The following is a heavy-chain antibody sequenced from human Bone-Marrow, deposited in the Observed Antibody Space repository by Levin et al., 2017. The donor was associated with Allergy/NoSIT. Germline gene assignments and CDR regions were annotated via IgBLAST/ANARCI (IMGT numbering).Heavy chain of an antibody. D-gene: IGHD3-10*01. CDR2: IWYDGSYK. Sequence: GGSLRLSCAASGFTFSSYGMHWVRQAPGKGLEWVAVIWYDGSYKYYADSVKGRFTISRDNSKNTLYLQMNSLTAEDTAVYYCARDSSGEAHAFDIWGQGTMVIVSS. J-gene: IGHJ3*02. V-gene: IGHV3-33*01. CDR3: ARDSSGEAHAFDI. CDR1: GFTFSSYG.